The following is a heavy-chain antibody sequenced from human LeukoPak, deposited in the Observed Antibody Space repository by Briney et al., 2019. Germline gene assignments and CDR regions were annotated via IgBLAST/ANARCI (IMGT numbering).Heavy chain of an antibody. CDR2: IYTDGST. Sequence: PSQTLSLTCTVSGGSFSSGSYYWSWIRQPAGKGLEWIGRIYTDGSTSYNPSLKSRVTISVDTSKNQFPLKMSSVTAADTAVYFCARGGPPGYYYDYYMDVWGKGTTVTISS. CDR3: ARGGPPGYYYDYYMDV. CDR1: GGSFSSGSYY. V-gene: IGHV4-61*02. J-gene: IGHJ6*03.